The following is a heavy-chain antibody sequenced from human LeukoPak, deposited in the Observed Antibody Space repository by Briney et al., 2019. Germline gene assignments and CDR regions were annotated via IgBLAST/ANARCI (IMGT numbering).Heavy chain of an antibody. V-gene: IGHV4-34*01. J-gene: IGHJ4*02. Sequence: SETLSLTCAVYGGSFSGYYWSWIRQLPGKGLEWIGEINHSGSTNYNPSLKSRVTISVDTSKNQFSLKLSSVTAADTAVYYCAGSTPLYDSSGYYVGNFDYWGQGTLVTVSS. CDR2: INHSGST. CDR1: GGSFSGYY. CDR3: AGSTPLYDSSGYYVGNFDY. D-gene: IGHD3-22*01.